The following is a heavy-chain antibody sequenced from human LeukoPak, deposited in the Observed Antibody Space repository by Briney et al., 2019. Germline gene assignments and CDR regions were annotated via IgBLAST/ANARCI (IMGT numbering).Heavy chain of an antibody. CDR1: GGSISSFY. J-gene: IGHJ4*02. Sequence: KPSETLSLTCTVSGGSISSFYWSWIRQPPGRGLEWIGHIYYSGSTNYSPSLKSRVTISVDTSKNQFSLKLSSVTAADTAVYYCARHVRQQLPPKAFDYWGQGTLVTVSS. D-gene: IGHD6-13*01. CDR2: IYYSGST. V-gene: IGHV4-59*08. CDR3: ARHVRQQLPPKAFDY.